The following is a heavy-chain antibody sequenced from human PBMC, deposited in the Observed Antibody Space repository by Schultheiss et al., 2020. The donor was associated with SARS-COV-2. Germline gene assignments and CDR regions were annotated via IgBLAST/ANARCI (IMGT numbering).Heavy chain of an antibody. Sequence: GGSLRLSCAASGFSFNSFAMHWVRQAPGKGLEWVSVIYSGGSTYYADSVKGRFTISRDNSKNTLYLQMNSLRAEDTAVYYCARGPVYKTWFDPWGQGTLVTVSS. D-gene: IGHD5-24*01. V-gene: IGHV3-53*01. CDR2: IYSGGST. CDR3: ARGPVYKTWFDP. CDR1: GFSFNSFA. J-gene: IGHJ5*02.